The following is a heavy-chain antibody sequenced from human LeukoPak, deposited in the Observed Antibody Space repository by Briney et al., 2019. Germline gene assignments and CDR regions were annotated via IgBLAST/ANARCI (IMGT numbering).Heavy chain of an antibody. V-gene: IGHV1-2*04. D-gene: IGHD3-16*01. CDR3: AGEGGYGMDV. J-gene: IGHJ6*02. CDR1: GYTFTGYY. Sequence: ASVKVSCKASGYTFTGYYIHCVRQAAGQRLEAMGWINPNISGADYAQKFHCWVTMTRDTSISTASMEPSRLSSDDTAVYYCAGEGGYGMDVWGQGTTVTVSS. CDR2: INPNISGA.